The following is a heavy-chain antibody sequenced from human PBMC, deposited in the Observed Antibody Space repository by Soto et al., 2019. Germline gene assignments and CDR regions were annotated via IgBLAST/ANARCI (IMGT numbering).Heavy chain of an antibody. D-gene: IGHD4-17*01. CDR1: GGSFSDSF. J-gene: IGHJ4*02. V-gene: IGHV4-34*01. Sequence: QVQLQQWGAGLLKPSETLSLTCAVFGGSFSDSFWTRIRQPPGKGLEWIGEINHSGSTTYNPSLKSRVTMSVDTSKNQFALKLRSVAAADTAVYYCARDTTVIDYWGQGTLVTVSS. CDR3: ARDTTVIDY. CDR2: INHSGST.